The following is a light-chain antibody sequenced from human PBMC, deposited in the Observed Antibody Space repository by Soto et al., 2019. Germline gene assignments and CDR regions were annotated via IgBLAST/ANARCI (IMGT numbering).Light chain of an antibody. CDR1: QSVSSSY. J-gene: IGKJ2*01. Sequence: EIVLTQSPGTLSLSPGERATLSCRASQSVSSSYLAWYQQKPGQAPRLLIYGASSSATGIPDSFSGSGSGTAFTITIIRLEPEDVAVYYCQQYGSSPYTFGPGTKVEIK. V-gene: IGKV3-20*01. CDR3: QQYGSSPYT. CDR2: GAS.